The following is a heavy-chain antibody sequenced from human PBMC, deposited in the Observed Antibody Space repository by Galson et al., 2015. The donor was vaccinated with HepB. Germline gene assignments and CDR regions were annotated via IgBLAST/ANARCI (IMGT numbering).Heavy chain of an antibody. Sequence: SVKVSCKASGYIFTSHNIHWVRQAPGQGLEWMGMINPSGGGTTYAQKFQGRVSMTRDTSTSTVYMELSSLRSEDTAVYYCARDAYYDSNWFDPWGQGTLVTVSS. CDR2: INPSGGGT. V-gene: IGHV1-46*01. D-gene: IGHD3-22*01. J-gene: IGHJ5*02. CDR3: ARDAYYDSNWFDP. CDR1: GYIFTSHN.